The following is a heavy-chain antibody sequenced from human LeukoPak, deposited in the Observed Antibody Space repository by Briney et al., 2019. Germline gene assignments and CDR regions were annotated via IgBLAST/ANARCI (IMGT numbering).Heavy chain of an antibody. CDR1: GYTFTGYY. J-gene: IGHJ6*02. CDR2: INPNSGGT. D-gene: IGHD1-26*01. Sequence: ASVKVSCKASGYTFTGYYMHWVRQAPGQGLEWMVWINPNSGGTNYAQKFQGRVTMTRDTSISTAYMELSRLRSDDTAVYYCAREGIVDYYGMDVWGQGTLVTVSS. CDR3: AREGIVDYYGMDV. V-gene: IGHV1-2*02.